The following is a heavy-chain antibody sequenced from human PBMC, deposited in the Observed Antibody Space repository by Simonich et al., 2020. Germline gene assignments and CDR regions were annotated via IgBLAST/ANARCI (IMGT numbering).Heavy chain of an antibody. Sequence: EVQLVESGGGLVKPGGSLRLSCAASGFTVSSYSMNWVRQAPWKGLGWFSSISSSSSYIYYADSVKGRFTISRDNAKNSLYLQMNSMRAEDTAVYYCERANERDYWGQGTLVTVSS. D-gene: IGHD1-1*01. CDR2: ISSSSSYI. CDR1: GFTVSSYS. J-gene: IGHJ4*02. CDR3: ERANERDY. V-gene: IGHV3-21*01.